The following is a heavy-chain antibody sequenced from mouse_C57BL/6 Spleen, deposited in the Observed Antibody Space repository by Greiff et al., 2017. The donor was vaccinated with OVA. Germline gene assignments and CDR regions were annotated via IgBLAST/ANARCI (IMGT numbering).Heavy chain of an antibody. D-gene: IGHD2-5*01. V-gene: IGHV1-64*01. CDR3: ASYYSNYVGFAY. Sequence: QVQLQQSGAELVKPGASVKLSCKASGYTFTSYWMHWVKQRPGQGLEWIGMIHPNSGSTNYNEKFKSKATLTVDKSSSTAYMQLSSLTSEDSAVYYCASYYSNYVGFAYWGQGTLVTVSA. CDR2: IHPNSGST. J-gene: IGHJ3*01. CDR1: GYTFTSYW.